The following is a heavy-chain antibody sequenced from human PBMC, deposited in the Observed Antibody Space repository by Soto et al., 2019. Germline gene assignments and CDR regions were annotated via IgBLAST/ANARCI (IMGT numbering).Heavy chain of an antibody. CDR3: GRGRSGELVVFY. V-gene: IGHV1-2*02. CDR2: IGPNRGDT. CDR1: GYTFTGYY. D-gene: IGHD1-7*01. Sequence: ASVKVSCKASGYTFTGYYIHWVRQAPGQGLEWMGEIGPNRGDTKYAQKFQGRVTMTRDTSISTVYMELSNLSPDGTAVYYCGRGRSGELVVFYWGQGTLVTVSS. J-gene: IGHJ4*02.